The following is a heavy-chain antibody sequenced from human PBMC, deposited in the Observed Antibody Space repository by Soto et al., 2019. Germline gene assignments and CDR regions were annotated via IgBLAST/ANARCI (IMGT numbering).Heavy chain of an antibody. V-gene: IGHV3-66*01. J-gene: IGHJ3*02. D-gene: IGHD3-3*01. CDR2: TYSGGST. Sequence: PGGSLRLSCAASGFTVSSNYMSWVRQAPGKGLEWVSVTYSGGSTYYADSVKGRFTISRDNSKNTLYLQMNSLRAEDTAVYYCARAGNITIFGVVSPDAFDIWGQGTMVTGSS. CDR3: ARAGNITIFGVVSPDAFDI. CDR1: GFTVSSNY.